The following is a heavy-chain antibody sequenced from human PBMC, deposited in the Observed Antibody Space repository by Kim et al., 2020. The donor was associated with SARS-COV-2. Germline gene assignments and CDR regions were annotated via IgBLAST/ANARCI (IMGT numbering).Heavy chain of an antibody. CDR3: ARHMQGERELLLNWFDP. J-gene: IGHJ5*02. V-gene: IGHV4-39*01. D-gene: IGHD1-26*01. Sequence: LKSRVTISVDTSKNQFSLKLSSVTAADTAVYYCARHMQGERELLLNWFDPWGQGTLVTVSS.